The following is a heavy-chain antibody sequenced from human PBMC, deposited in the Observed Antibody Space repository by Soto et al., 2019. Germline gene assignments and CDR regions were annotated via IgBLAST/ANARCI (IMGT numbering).Heavy chain of an antibody. Sequence: EVQLVESGGGLVQPVGSLRLSCAASGFTVSSNYMSWVRQAPGKGLEWVSVIYSGGSTYYADSVKGRFTISRHNSKNTLYLLMNSLRAEDTAVYYCARDFRPPYGVRYFDYWGQGTLVTVSS. J-gene: IGHJ4*02. CDR2: IYSGGST. D-gene: IGHD4-17*01. V-gene: IGHV3-53*04. CDR1: GFTVSSNY. CDR3: ARDFRPPYGVRYFDY.